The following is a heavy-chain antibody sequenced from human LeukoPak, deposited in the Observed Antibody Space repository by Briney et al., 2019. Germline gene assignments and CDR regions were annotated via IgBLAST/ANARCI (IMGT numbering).Heavy chain of an antibody. Sequence: GGSLRLSCAASGFTFSSYSMNWVRQAPGKGLEWVSSISSSSSYIYYADSVKGRFTISRDNAKNSLYLQMNSLRAEDTAVYYCARASLEQQPVPLPTDYYYYGMDVWGQGTTVTVSS. D-gene: IGHD6-13*01. V-gene: IGHV3-21*01. CDR3: ARASLEQQPVPLPTDYYYYGMDV. CDR2: ISSSSSYI. CDR1: GFTFSSYS. J-gene: IGHJ6*02.